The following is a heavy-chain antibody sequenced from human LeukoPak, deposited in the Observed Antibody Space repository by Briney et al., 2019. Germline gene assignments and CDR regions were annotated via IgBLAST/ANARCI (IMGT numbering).Heavy chain of an antibody. D-gene: IGHD3-10*01. V-gene: IGHV3-21*01. CDR3: ARDFESETGDH. CDR2: ISSTSSYI. CDR1: GFTFSSYA. Sequence: GGSLRLSCAASGFTFSSYAMSWVRQAPGKGLEWVSFISSTSSYIYYADSVKGRFTISRDNAKNSLYLQMNSLRAEDTAVYYCARDFESETGDHWGQGTLVTVSS. J-gene: IGHJ4*02.